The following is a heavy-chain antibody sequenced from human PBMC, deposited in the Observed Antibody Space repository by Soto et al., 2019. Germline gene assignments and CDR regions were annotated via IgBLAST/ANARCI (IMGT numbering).Heavy chain of an antibody. D-gene: IGHD3-16*01. CDR2: IATAGDT. J-gene: IGHJ2*01. CDR3: TRGGGDL. CDR1: GFTFSIYD. V-gene: IGHV3-13*04. Sequence: LVESGGGLVQPGGSLRLSCTASGFTFSIYDMHWVRQAPGKGLEWVAAIATAGDTYYPDSVKARFTISRENAQNSVYLQMNTRRAGDTAGYYCTRGGGDLWGRGTLVTVSS.